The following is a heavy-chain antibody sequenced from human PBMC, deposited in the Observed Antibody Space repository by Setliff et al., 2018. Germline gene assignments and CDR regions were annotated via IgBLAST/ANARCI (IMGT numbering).Heavy chain of an antibody. CDR3: TRGRGPRVVVAVPLDH. CDR1: GYISTSYG. Sequence: ASVKVSCKASGYISTSYGITWVRQAPGQGLEWMGRISAYNGNTIYAQKFQGRVTVTTDTSTGTGYMELRSLNYDDTAVYYCTRGRGPRVVVAVPLDHWGQGTLVTVSS. CDR2: ISAYNGNT. D-gene: IGHD2-15*01. J-gene: IGHJ4*02. V-gene: IGHV1-18*01.